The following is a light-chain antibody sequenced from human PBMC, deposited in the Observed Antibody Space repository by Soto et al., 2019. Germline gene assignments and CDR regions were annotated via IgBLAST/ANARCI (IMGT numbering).Light chain of an antibody. CDR2: DVS. V-gene: IGLV2-14*01. CDR1: SSDVCGYNY. Sequence: QSALTQPASVSGSPGQSITISCTGTSSDVCGYNYVSWYQQHPGKASTLMIYDVSDRPSGVSNRFSGSMSGNTASLTISGLQAEDEADYYCCTYTSSSTPNYVFGIGTKVTVL. CDR3: CTYTSSSTPNYV. J-gene: IGLJ1*01.